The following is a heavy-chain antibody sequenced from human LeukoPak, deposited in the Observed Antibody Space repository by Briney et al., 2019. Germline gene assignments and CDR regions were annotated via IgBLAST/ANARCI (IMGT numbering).Heavy chain of an antibody. Sequence: ASVKVSCKTSGYSFTNYAIHWVRQAPGQRFEWMGWINAANGHTKYSQEFQGRITITRDTSATTAYMELSNLRSEDMALYYCARGRGPPNTNRDFYYYYYMDVWGTGTTVTVSS. CDR2: INAANGHT. V-gene: IGHV1-3*03. D-gene: IGHD3-10*01. CDR1: GYSFTNYA. J-gene: IGHJ6*03. CDR3: ARGRGPPNTNRDFYYYYYMDV.